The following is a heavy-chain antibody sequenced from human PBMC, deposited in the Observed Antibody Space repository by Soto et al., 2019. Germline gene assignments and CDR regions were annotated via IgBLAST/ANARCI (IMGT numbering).Heavy chain of an antibody. Sequence: TSETLSLTCTVSGVSISGFYWSWIRQPAGKGLEWIGRVSTSGSTDYNPSLKGRVTMSVDTSKKQFSLRLTSVTAADTAVYYCAKGPNWNYYYYGVDVWGQGTTVTVSS. V-gene: IGHV4-4*07. CDR2: VSTSGST. J-gene: IGHJ6*02. D-gene: IGHD1-20*01. CDR3: AKGPNWNYYYYGVDV. CDR1: GVSISGFY.